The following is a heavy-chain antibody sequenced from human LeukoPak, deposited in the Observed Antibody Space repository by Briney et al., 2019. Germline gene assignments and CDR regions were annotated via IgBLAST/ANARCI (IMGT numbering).Heavy chain of an antibody. CDR3: AREIVATIITNWFDP. CDR2: INHSGST. D-gene: IGHD5-12*01. J-gene: IGHJ5*02. Sequence: SETLSLTCAVYGGSFSGYYWSWIRQPPGKGLEWIGEINHSGSTNYNPSLKSRVTISVDTSKNQFSLKLSSVTAADTAVYYCAREIVATIITNWFDPWGQGTLVTVSS. CDR1: GGSFSGYY. V-gene: IGHV4-34*01.